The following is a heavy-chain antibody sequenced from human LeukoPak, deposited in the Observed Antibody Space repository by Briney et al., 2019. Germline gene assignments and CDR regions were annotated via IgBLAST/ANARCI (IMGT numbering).Heavy chain of an antibody. CDR2: LSPYNGDT. D-gene: IGHD6-19*01. CDR3: ARGGSGWSSDF. J-gene: IGHJ4*02. V-gene: IGHV1-18*01. CDR1: GYTFSSYG. Sequence: GASVKVSCKASGYTFSSYGITWVRQAPEQGLEWMGWLSPYNGDTNYAQKLQDRVTMTTDTSTSTAYMELTSLRSDDSAVYYCARGGSGWSSDFWGQGTLVTVSS.